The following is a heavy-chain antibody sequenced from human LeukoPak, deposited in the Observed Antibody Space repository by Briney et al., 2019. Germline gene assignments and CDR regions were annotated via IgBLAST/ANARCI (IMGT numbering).Heavy chain of an antibody. CDR1: GFTFSTYG. CDR2: IRYDESKE. Sequence: PGGSLRLSCAASGFTFSTYGMHWVRQSPGKGLEWVAFIRYDESKEFYADSLKGRFTVSRDNSQNTLFLQINSLRTEDTAVYYCAKALVTILINTYQIDFWGQGTLVTVSS. J-gene: IGHJ4*02. D-gene: IGHD4-23*01. CDR3: AKALVTILINTYQIDF. V-gene: IGHV3-30*02.